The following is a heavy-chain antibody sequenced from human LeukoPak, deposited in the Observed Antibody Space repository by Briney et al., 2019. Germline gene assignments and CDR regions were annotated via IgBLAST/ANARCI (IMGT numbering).Heavy chain of an antibody. CDR3: ASPVSDALDI. Sequence: GRSLRLSCAASGFTFSSYGMHWVRQAPGKGLEWVAVIWYDGRNKYYADSVKGRFTISRDNSKNTMYLQMNSLRAEDTAVYYCASPVSDALDIWGQGTMVTVSS. CDR2: IWYDGRNK. J-gene: IGHJ3*02. D-gene: IGHD3-22*01. V-gene: IGHV3-33*01. CDR1: GFTFSSYG.